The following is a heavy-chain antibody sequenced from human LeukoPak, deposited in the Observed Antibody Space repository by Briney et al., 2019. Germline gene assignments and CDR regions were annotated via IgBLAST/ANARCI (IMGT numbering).Heavy chain of an antibody. CDR2: ISSSSSYI. Sequence: PGGSLRLSCEAFGLTFSSYSMNWVRKPPGEGLEWVSSISSSSSYIYYADSVKGRFTISRDNAKNSLYLQMNSLRAEDTAVYYCARSSDGGYWGQGTLVTVSS. CDR3: ARSSDGGY. J-gene: IGHJ4*02. V-gene: IGHV3-21*01. CDR1: GLTFSSYS. D-gene: IGHD3-16*01.